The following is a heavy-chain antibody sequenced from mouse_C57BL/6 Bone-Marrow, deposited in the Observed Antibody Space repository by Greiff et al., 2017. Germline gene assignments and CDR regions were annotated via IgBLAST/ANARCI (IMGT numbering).Heavy chain of an antibody. CDR2: IYPGGGYT. J-gene: IGHJ4*01. CDR1: GYTFTNYW. V-gene: IGHV1-63*01. Sequence: QVQLKESGAELVRPGTSVKMSCKASGYTFTNYWIGWAKQRPGHGLEWIGDIYPGGGYTKYNEKFKGKATLPADKSSITAYRQFSGLTSEDTAIYYCARWSYYAMDYWGQGTSVTV. CDR3: ARWSYYAMDY.